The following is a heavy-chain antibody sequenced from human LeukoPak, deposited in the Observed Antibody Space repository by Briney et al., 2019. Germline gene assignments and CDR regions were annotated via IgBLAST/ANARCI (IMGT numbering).Heavy chain of an antibody. CDR3: ARVREYSSSSWVDYYFDY. CDR2: INWNGGST. V-gene: IGHV3-20*04. CDR1: GFTFDDYG. D-gene: IGHD6-6*01. Sequence: GSLRLSCAASGFTFDDYGMRWVRQAPGKGLGWVSVINWNGGSTGYAGSVKGRFTISRDNAKNSLYLEMNSLRAEDTALYYCARVREYSSSSWVDYYFDYWGQGTLVTVSS. J-gene: IGHJ4*02.